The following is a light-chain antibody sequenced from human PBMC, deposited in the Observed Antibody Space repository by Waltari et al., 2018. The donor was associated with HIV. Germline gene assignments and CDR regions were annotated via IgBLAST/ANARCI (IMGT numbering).Light chain of an antibody. Sequence: DIQMTQSPSSLSASVGDRVTLTCRASQSISSYLNWYQQKLGKAPKLLIYGASSLQSGVPSRFSGSGSGTDFTLTISSLQPEDFATYYCQQSYSTPWTFGQGTKVEIK. CDR1: QSISSY. CDR2: GAS. V-gene: IGKV1-39*01. J-gene: IGKJ1*01. CDR3: QQSYSTPWT.